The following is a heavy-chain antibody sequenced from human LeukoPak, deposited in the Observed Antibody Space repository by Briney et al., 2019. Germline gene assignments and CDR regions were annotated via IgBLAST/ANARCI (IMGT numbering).Heavy chain of an antibody. CDR2: ISAYNGNT. CDR1: GYTFTSYG. V-gene: IGHV1-18*01. CDR3: ARDERSSGWYSYPPGGY. D-gene: IGHD6-19*01. Sequence: ASVKVSCKASGYTFTSYGISWVRQAPGQGLEWMGWISAYNGNTNYAQKLQGRVTMTTDTSTSTAYMELRSLRSDDTAVYYCARDERSSGWYSYPPGGYWGQGTLVTVSS. J-gene: IGHJ4*02.